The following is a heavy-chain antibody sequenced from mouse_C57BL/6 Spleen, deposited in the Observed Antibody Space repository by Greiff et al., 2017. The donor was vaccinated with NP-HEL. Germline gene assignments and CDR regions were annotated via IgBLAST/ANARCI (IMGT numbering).Heavy chain of an antibody. J-gene: IGHJ3*01. Sequence: VQLQQSGPELVKPGASVKISCKASGYTFTDYYMNWVKQSHGKSLEWIGDINPNNGGTSYNQKFKGKATLTVEKSSSTAYMELRSLTSEDSAVYYCAREEVYYDYDGGFAYWGQGTLVTVSA. CDR3: AREEVYYDYDGGFAY. CDR2: INPNNGGT. D-gene: IGHD2-4*01. CDR1: GYTFTDYY. V-gene: IGHV1-26*01.